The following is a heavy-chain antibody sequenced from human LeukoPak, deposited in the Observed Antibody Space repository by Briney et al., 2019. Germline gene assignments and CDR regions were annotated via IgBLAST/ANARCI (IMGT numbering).Heavy chain of an antibody. D-gene: IGHD3-10*01. J-gene: IGHJ6*03. V-gene: IGHV3-21*01. CDR2: ISSSSSYI. CDR3: ARVFGWYMDV. Sequence: GGSLRLSCAASGFTFSSYGMSWVRQAPGKGLEWVSSISSSSSYIYYADSVKGRFTISRDNAKNSLYLQMNSLRAEDTAVYYCARVFGWYMDVWGKGTTVTVSS. CDR1: GFTFSSYG.